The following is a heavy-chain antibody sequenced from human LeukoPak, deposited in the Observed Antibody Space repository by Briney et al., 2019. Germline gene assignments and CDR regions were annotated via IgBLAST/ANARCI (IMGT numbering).Heavy chain of an antibody. CDR2: IYTSGST. Sequence: SQTLSLTCTVSGGFISSGSYYWSWIRQPAGKGLEWIGRIYTSGSTNYNPSLKSRVTISVDTSKNQFSLKLSSVTAADTAVYYCAREGVAGTAWGQGTLVTVSS. V-gene: IGHV4-61*02. CDR3: AREGVAGTA. CDR1: GGFISSGSYY. J-gene: IGHJ4*02. D-gene: IGHD6-19*01.